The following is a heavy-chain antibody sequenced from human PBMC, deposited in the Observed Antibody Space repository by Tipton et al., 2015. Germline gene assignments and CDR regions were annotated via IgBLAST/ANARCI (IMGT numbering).Heavy chain of an antibody. CDR2: ISHSGNT. D-gene: IGHD3-9*01. V-gene: IGHV4-59*04. CDR1: GGSFSDYY. Sequence: LRLSCTVSGGSFSDYYWSWIRQPPGKGLEWIGSISHSGNTYYTPSLKSRVTMSRDTSKNQFSLKLTSVTAADTAVYYCACQDYDSLTRDYQTVDYWGQGTLVTVSS. CDR3: ACQDYDSLTRDYQTVDY. J-gene: IGHJ4*02.